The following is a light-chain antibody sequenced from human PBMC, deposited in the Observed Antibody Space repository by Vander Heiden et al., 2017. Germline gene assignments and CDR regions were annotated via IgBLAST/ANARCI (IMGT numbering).Light chain of an antibody. Sequence: DIQMTQSPSSLSASVGDRVTITCRASQSISSYLNWFQQKTGNAPKLLIYAASSLQSGVPSRFSGSGSEKGFSLIISSLQREDFASDYCQQSYSTPRTFGQGTKVEIK. CDR1: QSISSY. CDR3: QQSYSTPRT. J-gene: IGKJ1*01. CDR2: AAS. V-gene: IGKV1-39*01.